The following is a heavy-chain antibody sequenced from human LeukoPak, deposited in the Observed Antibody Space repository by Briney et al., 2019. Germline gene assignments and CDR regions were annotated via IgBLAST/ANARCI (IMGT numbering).Heavy chain of an antibody. J-gene: IGHJ4*02. CDR2: IYYSGST. CDR1: GGSISSGGYY. V-gene: IGHV4-31*03. Sequence: NPSQTLSLTCTVSGGSISSGGYYWSWIRQHPGKGLEWIGYIYYSGSTYYNPSLKSRVTISVDTSKNQFSLKLSSVTAADTAVYYCARDRVAAAGTYDYWGQGTLVTVSS. CDR3: ARDRVAAAGTYDY. D-gene: IGHD6-13*01.